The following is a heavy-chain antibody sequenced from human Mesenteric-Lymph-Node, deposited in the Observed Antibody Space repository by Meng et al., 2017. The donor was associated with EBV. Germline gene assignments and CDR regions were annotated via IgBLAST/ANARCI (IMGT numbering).Heavy chain of an antibody. CDR1: GGSFSGYY. CDR3: ARRGKVGAGY. D-gene: IGHD1-26*01. J-gene: IGHJ4*02. CDR2: INHSGST. V-gene: IGHV4-34*01. Sequence: QVQLQQWGAGLLKPSEPLSLTYAVYGGSFSGYYWSWIRQPPGKGLEWIGEINHSGSTNYNPSLKSRVTISVDTSKNQFSLKLSSVTAADTAVYYCARRGKVGAGYWGQGTLVTVSS.